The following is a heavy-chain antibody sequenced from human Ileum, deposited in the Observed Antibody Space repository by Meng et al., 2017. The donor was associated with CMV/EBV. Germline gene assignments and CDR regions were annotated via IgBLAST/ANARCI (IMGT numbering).Heavy chain of an antibody. J-gene: IGHJ4*02. Sequence: CSVSGVSLTDYYCSWIRRPPGKGLEWIGEINYSESTNYNPSLKSRVTISVDMSKNQCSLKLRSATAADSGVYYCARRVGSGKYYFDYWSQGTLVTVSS. CDR2: INYSEST. CDR1: GVSLTDYY. D-gene: IGHD3-10*01. CDR3: ARRVGSGKYYFDY. V-gene: IGHV4-34*01.